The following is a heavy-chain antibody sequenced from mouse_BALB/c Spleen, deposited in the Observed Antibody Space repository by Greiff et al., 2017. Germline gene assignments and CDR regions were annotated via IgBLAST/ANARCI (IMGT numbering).Heavy chain of an antibody. Sequence: QVQLQQSGAELVKPGASVKLSCKASGYTFTSYYMYWVKQRPGQGLEWIGEINPSNGGTNFNEKFKSKATLTVDKSSSTAYMQLSSLTSEDSAVYYCTRGDYYGSSLDYWGQGTTLTVSS. CDR2: INPSNGGT. CDR3: TRGDYYGSSLDY. CDR1: GYTFTSYY. V-gene: IGHV1S81*02. D-gene: IGHD1-1*01. J-gene: IGHJ2*01.